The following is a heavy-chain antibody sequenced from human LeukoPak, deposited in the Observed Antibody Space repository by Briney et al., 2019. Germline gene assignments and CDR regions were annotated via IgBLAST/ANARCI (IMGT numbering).Heavy chain of an antibody. V-gene: IGHV4-31*03. CDR1: GGSISSGGYY. CDR2: IYYSGST. J-gene: IGHJ4*02. D-gene: IGHD2-15*01. CDR3: ARAEPSYCSGGSCSYFDY. Sequence: TLSLTCTVSGGSISSGGYYWSWIRQHPGKGLEWIGYIYYSGSTYYNPSLKSRVTISVDTSKNQFSLKLSSVTAADTAVYYCARAEPSYCSGGSCSYFDYWGQGTLVTVSS.